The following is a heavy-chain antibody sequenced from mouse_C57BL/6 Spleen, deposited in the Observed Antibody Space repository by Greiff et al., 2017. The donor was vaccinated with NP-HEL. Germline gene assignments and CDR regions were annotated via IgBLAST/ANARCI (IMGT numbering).Heavy chain of an antibody. Sequence: VQLQQSGPELVKPGASVKISCKASGYTFTDYYMNWVKQSHGKSLEWIGDINPNNGGTSYNQKFKGKATLTVDKSSSTAYMELRSLTSEDSAVYYCASGVVAMDYWGQGTSVTVSS. J-gene: IGHJ4*01. CDR3: ASGVVAMDY. V-gene: IGHV1-26*01. CDR2: INPNNGGT. CDR1: GYTFTDYY.